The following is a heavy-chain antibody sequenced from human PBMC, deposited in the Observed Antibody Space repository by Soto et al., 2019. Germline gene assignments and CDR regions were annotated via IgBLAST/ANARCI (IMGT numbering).Heavy chain of an antibody. D-gene: IGHD3-16*01. Sequence: QLVQSGAEVKKPGASVKVSCKASGYTFTSHGISWVRQAPGQGLEWMGWVSGYNGKTNYAQKFQGRVTMTTDTSTTTAYLELRSLTSDDTAVYYCARDLGAKVYYWGQGTLVTVSS. V-gene: IGHV1-18*01. CDR1: GYTFTSHG. CDR2: VSGYNGKT. J-gene: IGHJ4*02. CDR3: ARDLGAKVYY.